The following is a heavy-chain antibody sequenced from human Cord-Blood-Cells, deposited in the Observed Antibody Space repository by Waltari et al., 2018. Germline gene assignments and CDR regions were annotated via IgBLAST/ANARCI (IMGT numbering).Heavy chain of an antibody. Sequence: QVQLVQSGAEVKKPGSSVKVSCKASGGTFRRYAISRHRPAPGQGLEWMGGFITIFGTATYAQKFQGRVTITADESTSTAYMELSSLRSEDTAVYYCARDYSPSEGVDYWGQGTLVTVSS. D-gene: IGHD4-4*01. CDR1: GGTFRRYA. J-gene: IGHJ4*02. CDR2: FITIFGTA. CDR3: ARDYSPSEGVDY. V-gene: IGHV1-69*01.